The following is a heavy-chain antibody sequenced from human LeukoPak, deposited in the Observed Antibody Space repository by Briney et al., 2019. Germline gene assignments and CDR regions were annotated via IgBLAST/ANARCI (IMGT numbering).Heavy chain of an antibody. CDR1: GYTFTSYG. V-gene: IGHV1-18*01. CDR3: ARVVASIAAAGMSIDY. CDR2: ISAYNGNT. Sequence: ASVKVSCKASGYTFTSYGISWVRQAPGQGLEWMGWISAYNGNTNYAQKLQGRVTMTTDTSTSTAYMELRSLRSDDTAVYYCARVVASIAAAGMSIDYWGQGTLVTVSS. J-gene: IGHJ4*02. D-gene: IGHD6-13*01.